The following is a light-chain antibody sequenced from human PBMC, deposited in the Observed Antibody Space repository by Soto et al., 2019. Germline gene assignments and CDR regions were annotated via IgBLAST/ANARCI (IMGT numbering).Light chain of an antibody. CDR1: IHYDF. V-gene: IGLV2-14*01. J-gene: IGLJ1*01. CDR2: EVS. CDR3: GSYTSSSNYV. Sequence: QSALTQPASVSGSPGQSITISCTGYIHYDFVSWYQQHPVTAPKLVIYEVSNRPSGTSDRFSGSKSGHTASLTISGLQTEDEAVYYCGSYTSSSNYVFGTGTKVTVL.